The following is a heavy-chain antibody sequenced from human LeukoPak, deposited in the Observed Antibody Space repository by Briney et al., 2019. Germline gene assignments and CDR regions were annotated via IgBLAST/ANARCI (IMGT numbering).Heavy chain of an antibody. D-gene: IGHD3-10*01. CDR3: ARTRLDYYGSGSYYNLIDNYYYMDV. CDR2: ISSSGSTI. J-gene: IGHJ6*03. V-gene: IGHV3-48*03. Sequence: GGSLRLSCAASGFTFSSYEMNWVRQAPGRGLEWVSYISSSGSTIYYADSVKGRFTISRDNAKNSLYLQMNSLRAEDTALYHCARTRLDYYGSGSYYNLIDNYYYMDVWGKGTTVTVSS. CDR1: GFTFSSYE.